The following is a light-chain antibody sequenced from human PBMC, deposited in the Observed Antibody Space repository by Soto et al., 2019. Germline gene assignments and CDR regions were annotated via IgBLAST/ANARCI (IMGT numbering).Light chain of an antibody. V-gene: IGLV4-69*01. CDR3: QTWDSGPWV. CDR2: LNSDGSL. CDR1: SGHTKYA. J-gene: IGLJ3*02. Sequence: QLVLTQSPSVSASLGASVKLSCTLSSGHTKYAIAWHQQQPKRGPRFLMKLNSDGSLSKGDGIPDRFSGSSSGAERYLTISSLQSEDEADYYCQTWDSGPWVFGGGTKLTVL.